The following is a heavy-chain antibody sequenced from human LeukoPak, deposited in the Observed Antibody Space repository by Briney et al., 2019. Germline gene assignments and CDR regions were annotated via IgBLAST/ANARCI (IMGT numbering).Heavy chain of an antibody. CDR3: ARAYSSSWYFNWFDP. D-gene: IGHD6-13*01. J-gene: IGHJ5*02. CDR1: GVSIISSSYY. Sequence: SETLSLTCTVSGVSIISSSYYWGWLRQPPGKGLEWVGSIYYSGNTDYNPSLESRVTISVDTYKNQFSLKLSSVTAADTAVYYCARAYSSSWYFNWFDPWGQGTLVTVSS. V-gene: IGHV4-39*07. CDR2: IYYSGNT.